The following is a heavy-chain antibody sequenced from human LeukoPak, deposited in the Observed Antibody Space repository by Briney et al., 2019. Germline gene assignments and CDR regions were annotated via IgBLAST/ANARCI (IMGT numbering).Heavy chain of an antibody. CDR1: GGTFSSYA. V-gene: IGHV1-69*05. Sequence: SVKVSCKASGGTFSSYAISWVRQAPGQGLEWMGGIIPIFGTANYAQKFQGRVTITTDESTSTAYMELSSPRSEDTAVYYCVRQGYYDSSGLFDYWGQGTLVTVSS. CDR3: VRQGYYDSSGLFDY. CDR2: IIPIFGTA. D-gene: IGHD3-22*01. J-gene: IGHJ4*02.